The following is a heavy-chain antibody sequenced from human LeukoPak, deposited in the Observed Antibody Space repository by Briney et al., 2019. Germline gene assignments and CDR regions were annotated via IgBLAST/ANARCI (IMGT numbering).Heavy chain of an antibody. CDR1: GGSFSGYY. D-gene: IGHD3-16*01. J-gene: IGHJ5*01. Sequence: SETLSLTCAVYGGSFSGYYWSWIRQPPGKGLEWIGEINHSGSTNYNPSLKSRVTISVDTSKNQFSLKLSSVTAADTAVYYCARAGLRRADSWGQGTLVTVSS. CDR3: ARAGLRRADS. V-gene: IGHV4-34*01. CDR2: INHSGST.